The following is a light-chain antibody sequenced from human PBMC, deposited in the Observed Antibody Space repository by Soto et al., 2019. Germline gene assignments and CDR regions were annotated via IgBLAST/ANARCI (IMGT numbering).Light chain of an antibody. CDR1: QSVSNNY. Sequence: EIVLTPSPGTLSLSPVERATLSCRASQSVSNNYLAWYQQKPGQAPRLLIYGASNRATGIPDRFSGSGSGTDFTLTISRLEPEDFAVYYCQQYGSSGTFGQGTKVE. V-gene: IGKV3-20*01. J-gene: IGKJ1*01. CDR3: QQYGSSGT. CDR2: GAS.